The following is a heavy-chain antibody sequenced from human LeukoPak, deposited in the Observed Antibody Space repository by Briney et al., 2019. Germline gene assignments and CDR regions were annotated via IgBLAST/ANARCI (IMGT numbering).Heavy chain of an antibody. CDR3: ARVGMTLQYYFDY. Sequence: GGPLRLSCAASGFTVSSNYMSWVRQAPGKGLEWVSVIYSGGSTYYADSVKGRFTISRDNSKNTLYLQMNSLRAEDTAVYYCARVGMTLQYYFDYWGQGTLVTVSS. CDR2: IYSGGST. J-gene: IGHJ4*02. V-gene: IGHV3-53*01. CDR1: GFTVSSNY. D-gene: IGHD3-16*01.